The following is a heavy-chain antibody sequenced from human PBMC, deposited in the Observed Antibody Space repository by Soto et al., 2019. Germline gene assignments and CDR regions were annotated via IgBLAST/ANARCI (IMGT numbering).Heavy chain of an antibody. CDR3: ARQRWRQWMAYYGMDX. D-gene: IGHD6-19*01. CDR1: GFTFSSYA. Sequence: GGSLRLSFAASGFTFSSYAMHWVRQTPGKGLEWVSFISYDGSNKYYADSVKVRFTISRDNSKNTLYLQMNSLRAEDTAVYYCARQRWRQWMAYYGMDXWGQGTSVPVS. J-gene: IGHJ6*02. V-gene: IGHV3-30-3*01. CDR2: ISYDGSNK.